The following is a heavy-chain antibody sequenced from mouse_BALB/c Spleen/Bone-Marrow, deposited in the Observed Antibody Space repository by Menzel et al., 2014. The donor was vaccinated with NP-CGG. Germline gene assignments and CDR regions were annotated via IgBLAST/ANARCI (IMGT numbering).Heavy chain of an antibody. CDR2: IRDGGST. CDR3: AKHEDRYDWVAY. CDR1: GFSLTDYG. D-gene: IGHD2-14*01. Sequence: VKLVESGPGLVAPSQSLSITCTVSGFSLTDYGVSWIRQPPGKGLEWLGFIRDGGSTYYNSALKSRLSISKDNSKNKVFLKMISLQTDDTAMYYCAKHEDRYDWVAYWGQGTLVTVSA. J-gene: IGHJ3*01. V-gene: IGHV2-6-5*01.